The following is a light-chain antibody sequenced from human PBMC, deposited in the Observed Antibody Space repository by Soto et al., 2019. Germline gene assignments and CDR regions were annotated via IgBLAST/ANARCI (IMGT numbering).Light chain of an antibody. Sequence: EIVLTQSPANLSLSPGERATLSCRASQSVSSYLVWYQQKPGQAPRLLIYDASNRATGIPARFSGSGSGTDFTLTISSLEPEDFAVYYCQQRTNWWTFGQGTKVEIK. J-gene: IGKJ1*01. V-gene: IGKV3-11*01. CDR2: DAS. CDR1: QSVSSY. CDR3: QQRTNWWT.